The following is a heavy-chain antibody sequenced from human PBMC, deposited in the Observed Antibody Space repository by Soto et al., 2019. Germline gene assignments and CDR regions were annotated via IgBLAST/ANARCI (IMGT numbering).Heavy chain of an antibody. D-gene: IGHD2-21*01. V-gene: IGHV4-59*01. J-gene: IGHJ6*02. CDR2: IYYSGST. CDR1: GGSISSYY. Sequence: QVQLQESGPGLVKPSETLPLTCTVSGGSISSYYWSWIRQRPGKGLEWIGYIYYSGSTNYNPSLTRRVTISVDTSTNQFALKLSSVTAADTAVYYCAREGRRDCYNDYGMDVWGQGTTVTVSS. CDR3: AREGRRDCYNDYGMDV.